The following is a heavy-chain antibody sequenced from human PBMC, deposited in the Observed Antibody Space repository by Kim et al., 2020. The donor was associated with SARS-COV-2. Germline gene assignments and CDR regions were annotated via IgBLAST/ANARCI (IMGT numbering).Heavy chain of an antibody. CDR3: ARGYYDILTGWDAFDI. V-gene: IGHV1-46*01. J-gene: IGHJ3*02. Sequence: KFQDRVTMTRDTSTSTVYMELSSLRSEDTAVYYCARGYYDILTGWDAFDIWGQGTMVTVSS. D-gene: IGHD3-9*01.